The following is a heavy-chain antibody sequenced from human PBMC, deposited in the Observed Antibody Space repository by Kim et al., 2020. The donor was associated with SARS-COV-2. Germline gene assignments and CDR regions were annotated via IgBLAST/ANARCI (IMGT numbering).Heavy chain of an antibody. CDR3: VRDRMGGACDN. V-gene: IGHV3-48*02. CDR1: GFTFSAYD. J-gene: IGHJ3*02. CDR2: ITKGSTTI. D-gene: IGHD3-16*01. Sequence: GGSLRLSCATSGFTFSAYDMNWVLRAPGKGLEWLSFITKGSTTIYYADSVKGRFTISRDNAKNSLYLQMNSLRDEDTALYYCVRDRMGGACDNWGQGTMVTVSS.